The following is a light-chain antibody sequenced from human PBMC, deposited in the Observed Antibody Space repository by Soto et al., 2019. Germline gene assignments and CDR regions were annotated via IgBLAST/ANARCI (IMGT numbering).Light chain of an antibody. V-gene: IGLV3-1*01. CDR3: QAWDSSTAV. Sequence: SYELTQPPSVSVSPGLTASITCSGDELGDKLAYWYQQKPGQSPVLVMYQDSKRPSGIPERFSGSNSGNTATLTISGTQSMDEADYYCQAWDSSTAVFGIGTKVTVL. CDR2: QDS. CDR1: ELGDKL. J-gene: IGLJ1*01.